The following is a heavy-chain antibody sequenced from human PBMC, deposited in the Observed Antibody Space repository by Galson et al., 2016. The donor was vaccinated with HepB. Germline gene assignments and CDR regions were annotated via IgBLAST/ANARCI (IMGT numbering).Heavy chain of an antibody. CDR1: GFTVSSNY. J-gene: IGHJ4*02. CDR2: IYSGGST. D-gene: IGHD6-19*01. V-gene: IGHV3-53*01. Sequence: SLRLSCAASGFTVSSNYMNWVRQPPGKGLEWVSLIYSGGSTSYADSVKGRFTISRDSSQNTLYLQMNSLRAEDTAVYYCAGRHSQWPHWGQGTLVTVSS. CDR3: AGRHSQWPH.